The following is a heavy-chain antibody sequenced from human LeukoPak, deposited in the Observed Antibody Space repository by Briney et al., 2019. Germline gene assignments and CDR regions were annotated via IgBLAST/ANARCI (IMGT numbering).Heavy chain of an antibody. Sequence: GGSLRLSCAASGFTFSTYWMHWVRQAPGKGLVWVSRIKDDGSTIYADSVKGRFTISRDNAKNTLYLQMNSLRAEDTAVYYCANGVNYDYVWGSYPNGFDYWGQGTLVTVSS. CDR3: ANGVNYDYVWGSYPNGFDY. V-gene: IGHV3-74*01. CDR2: IKDDGST. CDR1: GFTFSTYW. J-gene: IGHJ4*02. D-gene: IGHD3-16*02.